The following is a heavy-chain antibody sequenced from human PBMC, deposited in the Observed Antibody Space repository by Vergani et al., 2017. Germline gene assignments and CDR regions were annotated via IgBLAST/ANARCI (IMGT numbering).Heavy chain of an antibody. CDR3: ARVMYSSGWYMGY. V-gene: IGHV3-53*01. D-gene: IGHD6-19*01. CDR2: IYSGGST. J-gene: IGHJ4*02. Sequence: EVQLVESGGGLIQPGGSLRLSCEASGFTVSSNYMSWVRQAPGKGLEWVSVIYSGGSTYYADSVKGRFTISRDNSKNTLYLQMNSLRAEDTAVYYCARVMYSSGWYMGYWGQGTLVTVSS. CDR1: GFTVSSNY.